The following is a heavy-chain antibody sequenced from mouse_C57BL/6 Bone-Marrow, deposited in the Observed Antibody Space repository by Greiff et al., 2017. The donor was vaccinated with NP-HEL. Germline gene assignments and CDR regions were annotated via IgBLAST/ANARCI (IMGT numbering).Heavy chain of an antibody. CDR2: FYPGSGSI. CDR3: ARHEEAYDHGGYFDY. CDR1: GYTFTEYT. J-gene: IGHJ2*01. Sequence: VQLVESGAELVKPGASVKLSCKASGYTFTEYTIHWVKQRSGQGLEWIGWFYPGSGSIKYNEKFKDKATLTADKSSSTVYMELSRLTSEDSAVYFCARHEEAYDHGGYFDYWGQGTTLTVSS. D-gene: IGHD2-10*02. V-gene: IGHV1-62-2*01.